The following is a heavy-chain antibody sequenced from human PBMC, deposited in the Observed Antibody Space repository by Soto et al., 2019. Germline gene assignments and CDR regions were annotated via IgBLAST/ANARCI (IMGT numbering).Heavy chain of an antibody. V-gene: IGHV5-51*01. Sequence: LGEYLKISCKGSGYSFSNSCIAWVRQMPWKGLEWMGIIYPGDSETRYSPSFLGQVTISADKSINTAYLQWSSLKASDTAMYYCARHGAYTSSELWGHASLVTXS. J-gene: IGHJ4*01. CDR1: GYSFSNSC. CDR3: ARHGAYTSSEL. CDR2: IYPGDSET. D-gene: IGHD3-16*01.